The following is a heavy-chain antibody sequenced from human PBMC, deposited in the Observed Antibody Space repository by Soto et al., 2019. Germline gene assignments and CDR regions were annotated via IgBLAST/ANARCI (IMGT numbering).Heavy chain of an antibody. J-gene: IGHJ4*02. CDR2: ISAYNGNT. Sequence: QVQLVQSGAEVKKPGASVKVSCKASGYTFTSYGISCVRQAPGQGLEWMGWISAYNGNTNYAQKLQGRVTMTTDRSTSTAYMELRSLRSDDTAVYYCARDVAIYSGYDSPVIYWGQGTLVTVSS. D-gene: IGHD5-12*01. CDR3: ARDVAIYSGYDSPVIY. V-gene: IGHV1-18*01. CDR1: GYTFTSYG.